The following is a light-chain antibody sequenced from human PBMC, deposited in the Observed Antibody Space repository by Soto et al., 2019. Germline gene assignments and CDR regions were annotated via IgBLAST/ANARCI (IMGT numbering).Light chain of an antibody. V-gene: IGKV3-20*01. CDR1: QSVSSNY. CDR2: GAG. CDR3: QQYGSSPRVT. Sequence: EIVLTQSPGTLSLSPGERATLSCRASQSVSSNYLVWYQQKPGQAPRLLIYGAGSRATGIPDRFSGSGSGTDFTLTISGLEPEDFVVYYCQQYGSSPRVTFGGGTKVE. J-gene: IGKJ4*01.